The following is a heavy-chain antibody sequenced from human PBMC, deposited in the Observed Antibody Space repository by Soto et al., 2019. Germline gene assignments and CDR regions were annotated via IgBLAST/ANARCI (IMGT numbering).Heavy chain of an antibody. D-gene: IGHD4-17*01. CDR3: AKALDYGDYVYYYYYMDG. CDR2: ISGSGGST. V-gene: IGHV3-23*01. Sequence: PGGSLRLSCAASGFTFSSYAMSWVRQAPGKGLEWVSAISGSGGSTYYADSVKGRFTISRDNSKNTLYLQMNSLRAEDTAVYYCAKALDYGDYVYYYYYMDGRGKGTTVTVSS. CDR1: GFTFSSYA. J-gene: IGHJ6*03.